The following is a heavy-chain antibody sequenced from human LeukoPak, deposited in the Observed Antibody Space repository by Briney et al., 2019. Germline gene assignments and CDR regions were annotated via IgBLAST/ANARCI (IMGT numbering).Heavy chain of an antibody. CDR1: GFTFDDYA. CDR3: AKDTSSSYDSSGYSFDY. Sequence: GGSLRLSCAASGFTFDDYAMHWVRQAPGKGLEWVSGISWNSGSIGYADSVKGRFTISRDNAKNSLYLQMNSLRAEDTALYYCAKDTSSSYDSSGYSFDYWGQGTLVTVSS. CDR2: ISWNSGSI. D-gene: IGHD3-22*01. J-gene: IGHJ4*02. V-gene: IGHV3-9*01.